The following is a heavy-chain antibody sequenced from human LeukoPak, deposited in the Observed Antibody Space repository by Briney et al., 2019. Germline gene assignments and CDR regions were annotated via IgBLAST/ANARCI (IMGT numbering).Heavy chain of an antibody. V-gene: IGHV1-18*01. CDR1: GYTFTSYG. Sequence: ASVKVSCKASGYTFTSYGISWVRQAPGQGLEWMGWISAYNGNTNYAQKLQGRVTMTTDTSTSTAYMELRSLRSDDTAVYYCAIDYYDSSGYYTPGGYWGQGTLVTVSS. J-gene: IGHJ4*02. CDR2: ISAYNGNT. CDR3: AIDYYDSSGYYTPGGY. D-gene: IGHD3-22*01.